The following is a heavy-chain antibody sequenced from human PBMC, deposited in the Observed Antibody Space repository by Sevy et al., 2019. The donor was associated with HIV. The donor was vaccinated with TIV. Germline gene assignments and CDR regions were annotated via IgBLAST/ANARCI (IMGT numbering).Heavy chain of an antibody. V-gene: IGHV1-24*01. CDR1: GYTLTGLS. J-gene: IGHJ4*02. CDR2: LDPEHGET. D-gene: IGHD3-22*01. Sequence: ASVKVSYKVSGYTLTGLSMHWVRQAPGKGLEWMGSLDPEHGETIYAQNFQGRVTMTEDTSTDTAYMELSSLRSEDTAVYFCATTKDYYDSSGCPFDYWAQGTLVTVSS. CDR3: ATTKDYYDSSGCPFDY.